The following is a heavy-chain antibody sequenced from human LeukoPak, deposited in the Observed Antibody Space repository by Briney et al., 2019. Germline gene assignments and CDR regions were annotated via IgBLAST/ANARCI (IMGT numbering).Heavy chain of an antibody. V-gene: IGHV4-31*03. CDR1: GGSISSGGYY. J-gene: IGHJ4*02. D-gene: IGHD3-3*01. CDR2: IYYSGST. CDR3: ARDRTYYDFWSGSQVPEPPDY. Sequence: PSETLSLTCTVAGGSISSGGYYWSWIRQHPGKGLEWIGYIYYSGSTYYNPSLKRRVTISVDTSKNQFSLQLSSVTAADTAVYYCARDRTYYDFWSGSQVPEPPDYWGQGTLVTVSS.